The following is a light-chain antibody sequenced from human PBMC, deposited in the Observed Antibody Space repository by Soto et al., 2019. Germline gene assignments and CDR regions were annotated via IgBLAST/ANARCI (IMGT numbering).Light chain of an antibody. Sequence: QSVLTQPASVSGSPGQSITMSCTGTTSDVAAYNYVSWYQKHPGTAPRLIIYNVNNRPSGVSNRFTGSKSGNTASLTISGLQAEDEADYFCSSYTTSTTVTFGGGTKLTVL. CDR1: TSDVAAYNY. J-gene: IGLJ2*01. V-gene: IGLV2-14*01. CDR3: SSYTTSTTVT. CDR2: NVN.